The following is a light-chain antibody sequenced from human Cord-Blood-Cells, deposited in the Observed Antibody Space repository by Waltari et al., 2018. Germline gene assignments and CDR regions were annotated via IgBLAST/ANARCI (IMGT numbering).Light chain of an antibody. CDR3: SSYTSSSTLV. CDR1: SSDVGGYND. V-gene: IGLV2-14*01. J-gene: IGLJ1*01. Sequence: QSALTQPAPVSGSPGQSITIPCTGTSSDVGGYNDVTWYQQHPGKAPKLMIYDVSNRPSGVSNRFSGSKSGNTASLTISGLQAEDEADYYCSSYTSSSTLVFGTGTKVTVL. CDR2: DVS.